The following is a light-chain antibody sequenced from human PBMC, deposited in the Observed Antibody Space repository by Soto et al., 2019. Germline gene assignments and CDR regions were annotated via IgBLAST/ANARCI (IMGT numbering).Light chain of an antibody. CDR2: DFS. J-gene: IGLJ2*01. V-gene: IGLV2-8*01. Sequence: QSVLTQPPSASGSPGQSVTISCTGTSSDVGGYNYVSWYQQHPGKAPKLMISDFSKRPSGVPDRFSGSKSGNTASLTVSGLQAEDEADYYCSSFAGNNNLVFGGGTKVTVL. CDR3: SSFAGNNNLV. CDR1: SSDVGGYNY.